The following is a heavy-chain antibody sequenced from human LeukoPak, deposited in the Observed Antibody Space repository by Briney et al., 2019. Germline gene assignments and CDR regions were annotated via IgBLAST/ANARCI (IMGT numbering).Heavy chain of an antibody. J-gene: IGHJ3*01. CDR3: AREVITPGDSDGFDL. D-gene: IGHD2-2*01. CDR1: GGSISSANHF. CDR2: IHYDGRA. V-gene: IGHV4-30-4*08. Sequence: SETLSLTCTVSGGSISSANHFWSWVRQAPGEGLEWIGYIHYDGRAHYNPSLKSRVSMSLDMSKNQFSLSLSSVTAADTAIYYCAREVITPGDSDGFDLWGQGTMVSVSS.